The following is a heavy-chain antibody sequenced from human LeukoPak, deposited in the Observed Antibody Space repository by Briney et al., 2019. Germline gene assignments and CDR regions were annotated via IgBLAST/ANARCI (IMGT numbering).Heavy chain of an antibody. D-gene: IGHD3-22*01. V-gene: IGHV1-2*02. Sequence: ASVKVSCKASGYTFTGYYMHWVRQAPGQGLEWMGWINPNSGGTNYAQKFQGRVTMTRDTSISTAYMELSRLRSDDTAVYYCARVLKYYYDSSGYDDAFDIWGQGTMGTVSS. CDR3: ARVLKYYYDSSGYDDAFDI. CDR1: GYTFTGYY. J-gene: IGHJ3*02. CDR2: INPNSGGT.